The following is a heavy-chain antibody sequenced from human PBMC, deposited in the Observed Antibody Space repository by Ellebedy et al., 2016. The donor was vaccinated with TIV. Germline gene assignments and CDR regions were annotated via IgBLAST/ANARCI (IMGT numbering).Heavy chain of an antibody. D-gene: IGHD6-25*01. Sequence: GGSLRLXXAASGFSFSTSSMDWVRQAPGKGLQWVSAISGSGANTYYADSVKGRFTISKDTSKNTLGLQMNSLRAEDTAIYYCAKDLGKGGGSVFEYWGQGTLVTVSS. J-gene: IGHJ4*02. CDR2: ISGSGANT. CDR1: GFSFSTSS. CDR3: AKDLGKGGGSVFEY. V-gene: IGHV3-23*01.